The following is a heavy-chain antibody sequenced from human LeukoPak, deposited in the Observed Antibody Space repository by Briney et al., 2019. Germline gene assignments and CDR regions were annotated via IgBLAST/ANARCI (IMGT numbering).Heavy chain of an antibody. CDR1: GNSISNYA. V-gene: IGHV1-69*13. Sequence: SVKVSCKASGNSISNYAVSWVRQAPGQGFEWMGGIIPIFGTADYAQKFQGRVTITADQSTSTTYMAPSSLKSEDTATYYCTTRACHAGGCSSSFYYYYGLHFWGQGTTVSVSS. CDR3: TTRACHAGGCSSSFYYYYGLHF. J-gene: IGHJ6*02. D-gene: IGHD3-16*01. CDR2: IIPIFGTA.